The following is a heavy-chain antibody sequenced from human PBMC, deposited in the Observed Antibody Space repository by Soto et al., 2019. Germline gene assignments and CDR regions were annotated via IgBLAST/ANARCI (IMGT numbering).Heavy chain of an antibody. D-gene: IGHD2-2*01. CDR2: ISGSGGST. CDR1: GFTFSSYA. CDR3: ANLGYCSSTSCSAYYYYGMDV. J-gene: IGHJ6*02. V-gene: IGHV3-23*01. Sequence: PGGSLRLSCAASGFTFSSYAMSWVRQAPGKGLEWVSAISGSGGSTYYADPVKGRFTISRDNSKNTLYLQMNSLRAEDTAVYYCANLGYCSSTSCSAYYYYGMDVWGQGTTVTVSS.